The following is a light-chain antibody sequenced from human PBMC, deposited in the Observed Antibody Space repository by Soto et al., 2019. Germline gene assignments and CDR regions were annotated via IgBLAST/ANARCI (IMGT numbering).Light chain of an antibody. Sequence: AIELIQVPSSLFASVGDRVTITCRASQGIRNDLGWYQQKPGKAPKLLIYAASSLQSGVPSRFSGSGSGTDFTLTISSLQPEDFATYYCLQDYNYLLTFGGGTKVDIK. CDR3: LQDYNYLLT. CDR1: QGIRND. J-gene: IGKJ4*01. V-gene: IGKV1-6*01. CDR2: AAS.